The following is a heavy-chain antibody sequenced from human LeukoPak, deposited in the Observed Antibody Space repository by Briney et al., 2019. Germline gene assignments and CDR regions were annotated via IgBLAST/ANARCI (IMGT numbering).Heavy chain of an antibody. Sequence: ASVKVSCKASGGTFSSYAISWVRQAPGQGLEWMGGIIPIFGTANYAQKFQGRVTITADKSTSTAYMELSSLRSEDTAVYYCARDAAVAGTPFYYYMDVWGKGTTVTVSS. V-gene: IGHV1-69*06. CDR3: ARDAAVAGTPFYYYMDV. J-gene: IGHJ6*03. D-gene: IGHD6-19*01. CDR2: IIPIFGTA. CDR1: GGTFSSYA.